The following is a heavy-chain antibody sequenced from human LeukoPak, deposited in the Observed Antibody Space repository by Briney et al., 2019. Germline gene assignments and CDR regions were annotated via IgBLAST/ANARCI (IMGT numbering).Heavy chain of an antibody. CDR3: ARKLGADIGAFDI. D-gene: IGHD2-15*01. V-gene: IGHV3-30*03. J-gene: IGHJ3*02. CDR1: GFTFSSYG. Sequence: PGRSLRLSCAASGFTFSSYGMHWVRQAPGKGLEWVSLISYDGNNKYYADSVKGRFTISRDNSKNTLYVQMNSLRAEDTAVYYCARKLGADIGAFDIWGQGTMVTVSS. CDR2: ISYDGNNK.